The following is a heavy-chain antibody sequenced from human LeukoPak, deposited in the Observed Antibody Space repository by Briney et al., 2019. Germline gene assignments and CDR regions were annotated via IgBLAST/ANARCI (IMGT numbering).Heavy chain of an antibody. CDR1: GFTFSSYG. J-gene: IGHJ4*02. Sequence: PGGSLRLSCAASGFTFSSYGMHWVRQAPGKGLEWVSYISSSGSTIYYADSVKGRFTISRDNAKNSLYLQMNSLRAEDTAVYYCARDSLARPLGYWGQGTLVTISS. CDR3: ARDSLARPLGY. D-gene: IGHD6-6*01. CDR2: ISSSGSTI. V-gene: IGHV3-48*04.